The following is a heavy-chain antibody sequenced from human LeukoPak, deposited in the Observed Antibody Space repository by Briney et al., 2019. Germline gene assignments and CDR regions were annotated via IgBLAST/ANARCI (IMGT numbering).Heavy chain of an antibody. CDR1: GFTFSSYS. V-gene: IGHV3-21*01. Sequence: GGSLRLSCAASGFTFSSYSMNWVRQAPGKGLEWVSSISSSSSYIYYADSVKGRFTISRDNAKNSLYLQMNSLRVEDTAVYYCARGESGTYFGFGYWGQGTLVTVSS. J-gene: IGHJ4*02. D-gene: IGHD1-26*01. CDR3: ARGESGTYFGFGY. CDR2: ISSSSSYI.